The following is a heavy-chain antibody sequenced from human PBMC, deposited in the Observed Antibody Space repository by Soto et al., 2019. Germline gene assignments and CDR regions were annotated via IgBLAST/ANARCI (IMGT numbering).Heavy chain of an antibody. J-gene: IGHJ5*02. V-gene: IGHV3-7*01. CDR3: ARDFRGEGGEWFDP. Sequence: EVQLVESGGGLVQPGGSLRISCAASGFTFHNYWMSWVRQAPGKGLEWVANIKEDGSEKYYVDSVKGRFTFSRDNANNSVYLQMHSLRAEDTAIYYFARDFRGEGGEWFDPWGQGTLVTVSS. D-gene: IGHD3-16*01. CDR2: IKEDGSEK. CDR1: GFTFHNYW.